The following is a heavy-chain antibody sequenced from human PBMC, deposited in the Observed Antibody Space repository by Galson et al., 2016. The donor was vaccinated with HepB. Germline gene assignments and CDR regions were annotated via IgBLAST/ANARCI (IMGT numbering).Heavy chain of an antibody. Sequence: ASGYTFNTYNMHWVRQAPGQGLEWMGIIKPSGGNTIYAQKFQDRITMTRDTSTSTFYMELISLRSEDTAVYYCARELDHSFYFDYWGQGTLLTVSS. CDR2: IKPSGGNT. D-gene: IGHD1-14*01. V-gene: IGHV1-46*02. CDR1: GYTFNTYN. CDR3: ARELDHSFYFDY. J-gene: IGHJ4*02.